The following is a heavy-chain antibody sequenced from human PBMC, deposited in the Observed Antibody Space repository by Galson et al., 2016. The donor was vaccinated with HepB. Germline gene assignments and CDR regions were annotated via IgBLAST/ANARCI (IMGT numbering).Heavy chain of an antibody. V-gene: IGHV3-30*04. CDR3: ASGFCASISGPLGHY. J-gene: IGHJ4*02. Sequence: SLRPSCAASGFTFTSDPVHWVRQALGKGLEWVGVTSFDGSRVYYAESVDGRFTVSRDNAQNTVYLQIHKLKTEDTALYYCASGFCASISGPLGHYWGQGAQVTVSS. D-gene: IGHD1-20*01. CDR1: GFTFTSDP. CDR2: TSFDGSRV.